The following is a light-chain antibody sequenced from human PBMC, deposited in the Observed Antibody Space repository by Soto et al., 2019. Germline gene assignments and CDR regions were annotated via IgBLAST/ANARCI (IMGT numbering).Light chain of an antibody. CDR2: DAS. Sequence: EIVLTQSPCTLSLSPGERATLSCRATESINSNYLGWYQQRPGQAPRLLVYDASKRATGIPDRFSGSGSWTDFTLTISRLETEDFEVYYCQQYSNSRTFGQGTKVETK. V-gene: IGKV3-20*01. J-gene: IGKJ1*01. CDR3: QQYSNSRT. CDR1: ESINSNY.